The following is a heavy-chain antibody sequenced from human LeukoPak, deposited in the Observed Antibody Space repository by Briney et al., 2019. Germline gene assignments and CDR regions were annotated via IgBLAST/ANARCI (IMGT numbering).Heavy chain of an antibody. CDR3: AKAPRWFSSSSGDY. V-gene: IGHV3-23*01. CDR2: ISGSGGST. D-gene: IGHD6-6*01. CDR1: GFTFSSHS. Sequence: PGGSLRLSCAASGFTFSSHSMNWVRQAPGKGLEWVSAISGSGGSTYYADSVKGRFTISRDNSKNTLYLQMNSLRAEDTAVYYCAKAPRWFSSSSGDYWGQGTLVTVSS. J-gene: IGHJ4*02.